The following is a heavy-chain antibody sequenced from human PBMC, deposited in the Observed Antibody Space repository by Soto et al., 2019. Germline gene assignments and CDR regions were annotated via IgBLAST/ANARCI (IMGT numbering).Heavy chain of an antibody. CDR1: GGSISSGGHY. V-gene: IGHV4-61*08. Sequence: SETLSLTCSVSGGSISSGGHYWTWIRQHAGKGLEWIGEIYYNGRTSYNPSLKSRVSISVDTSKNQFSLKLSSVTAADTAVYYCARLTYYGFWSGYSDYYYGMDVWGQGTTVTVSS. CDR2: IYYNGRT. CDR3: ARLTYYGFWSGYSDYYYGMDV. J-gene: IGHJ6*02. D-gene: IGHD3-3*01.